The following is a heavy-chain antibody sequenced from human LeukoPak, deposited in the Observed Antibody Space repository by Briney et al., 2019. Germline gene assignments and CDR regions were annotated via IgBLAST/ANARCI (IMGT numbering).Heavy chain of an antibody. Sequence: GGSLRLSCAASGFTFSSYAMSWVRQAPGKGLEWVANVKQDGTEKFYVDSVKGRFTISRDNGKNSLYLQMNTLRAEDTAVYFCARHNYYHFDYWGQGTLVTASS. CDR2: VKQDGTEK. D-gene: IGHD1-1*01. CDR3: ARHNYYHFDY. V-gene: IGHV3-7*01. J-gene: IGHJ4*02. CDR1: GFTFSSYA.